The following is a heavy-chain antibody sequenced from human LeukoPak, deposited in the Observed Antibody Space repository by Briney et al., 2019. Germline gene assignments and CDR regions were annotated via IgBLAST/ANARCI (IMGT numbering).Heavy chain of an antibody. CDR2: IYHTGRT. CDR1: GGSISSYY. D-gene: IGHD5-12*01. J-gene: IGHJ1*01. Sequence: WETLSLTCTVSGGSISSYYWSWIRQPPGKGLEWIGYIYHTGRTNYNPSLKSRVTTSTGTSKNYFSLKLSSVTAADTAVYYCASSAGYDSAVYFHYWGQGTLVTVSS. V-gene: IGHV4-59*01. CDR3: ASSAGYDSAVYFHY.